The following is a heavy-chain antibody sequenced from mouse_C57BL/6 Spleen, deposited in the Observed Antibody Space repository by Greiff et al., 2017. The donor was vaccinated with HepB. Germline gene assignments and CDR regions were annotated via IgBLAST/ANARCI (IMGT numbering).Heavy chain of an antibody. D-gene: IGHD1-1*01. CDR2: IDPEDGET. CDR3: AREGTTVVEAMDY. V-gene: IGHV14-2*01. Sequence: VQLQQSGAELVKPGASVKLSCTASGFNINDYYMHWVKQRTEQGLEWIGRIDPEDGETKYAPKFQGKATITADTSSNTAYLQLSSLTSEDTAVYCWAREGTTVVEAMDYWGQGTSVTVSS. J-gene: IGHJ4*01. CDR1: GFNINDYY.